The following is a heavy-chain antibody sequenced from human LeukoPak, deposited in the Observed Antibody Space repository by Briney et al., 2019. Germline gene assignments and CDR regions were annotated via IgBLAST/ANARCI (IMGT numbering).Heavy chain of an antibody. CDR1: GFTFSDYY. CDR3: TTSIDYYGSGSFLSRFDP. Sequence: GGSLRLSCAASGFTFSDYYMSWIRQAPGKGLEWVGRIMSKTDGGTTDYAAPVKGRFTISRDDSKNTLYLQMNSLKTEDTAVYYCTTSIDYYGSGSFLSRFDPWGQGTLVTVSS. V-gene: IGHV3-15*01. D-gene: IGHD3-10*01. J-gene: IGHJ5*02. CDR2: IMSKTDGGTT.